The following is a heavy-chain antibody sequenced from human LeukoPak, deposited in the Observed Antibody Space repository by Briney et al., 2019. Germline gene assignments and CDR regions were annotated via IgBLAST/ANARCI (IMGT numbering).Heavy chain of an antibody. CDR1: GGSISSGDSY. V-gene: IGHV4-30-4*01. CDR2: IYYSGKT. CDR3: ARDRITMVRGVLYYYCGLDV. Sequence: SQTPSLTCSVSGGSISSGDSYWSWIRQPPGKGLEWIGYIYYSGKTFYNASLQSRVTISIDTSKNQFSLKLSSVTASDTAVYYCARDRITMVRGVLYYYCGLDVWGQGTTVTVSS. J-gene: IGHJ6*02. D-gene: IGHD3-10*01.